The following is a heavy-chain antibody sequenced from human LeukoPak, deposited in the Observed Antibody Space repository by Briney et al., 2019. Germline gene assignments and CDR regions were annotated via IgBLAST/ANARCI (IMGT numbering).Heavy chain of an antibody. V-gene: IGHV3-7*01. CDR3: ARVTYRSPRYGSGSAHFQH. D-gene: IGHD3-10*01. CDR2: TKQDGSEK. CDR1: GFTFRSYW. J-gene: IGHJ1*01. Sequence: PGGSLRLSCAASGFTFRSYWMSWVRQAPGKGLEWVANTKQDGSEKYYVDSVKGRFTISRDNARNSLYLQMNSLRVEDTAVYYCARVTYRSPRYGSGSAHFQHWGQGTLVTVSS.